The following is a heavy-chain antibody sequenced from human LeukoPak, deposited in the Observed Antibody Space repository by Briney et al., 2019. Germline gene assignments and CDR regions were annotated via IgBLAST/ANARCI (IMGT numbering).Heavy chain of an antibody. Sequence: SVKVSCKASGGTFSSYAISWVRQAPGQGLEWMGGIIPIFGTANYAQKLQDRVTMTTDTSTSTGYMELRGLTSDDTAVYYCARVDRMAEIDFWGQRTLVIVSA. J-gene: IGHJ4*02. CDR3: ARVDRMAEIDF. D-gene: IGHD1-14*01. CDR2: IIPIFGTA. CDR1: GGTFSSYA. V-gene: IGHV1-69*05.